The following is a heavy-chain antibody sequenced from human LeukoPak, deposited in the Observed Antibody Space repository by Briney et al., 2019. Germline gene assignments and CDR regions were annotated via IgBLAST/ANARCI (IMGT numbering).Heavy chain of an antibody. V-gene: IGHV3-30*04. CDR3: ARDRRAGLQYFDWLTNYYYYGMDV. J-gene: IGHJ6*04. D-gene: IGHD3-9*01. CDR2: ISDDGSNK. Sequence: GGSLRLSCAASGFTFSSYAMHWVRQAPGKGLEWVAVISDDGSNKYYADSVKGRFTISKDNSKNTLYLQMNSLRAEDTAVYYCARDRRAGLQYFDWLTNYYYYGMDVWGKGTTVTVSS. CDR1: GFTFSSYA.